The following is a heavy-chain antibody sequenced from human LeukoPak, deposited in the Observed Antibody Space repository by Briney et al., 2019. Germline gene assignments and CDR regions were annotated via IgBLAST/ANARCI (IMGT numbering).Heavy chain of an antibody. J-gene: IGHJ4*02. CDR3: AKRGVVIRVILVAFHKEAYYFDS. CDR2: ISGSGGGT. D-gene: IGHD3-22*01. Sequence: QPGGSLRLSCAVSGITLSNYGMSWVRQAPGKGLEWVAGISGSGGGTTYADSVRGRFTISRDNSKNTLYLQMNSLRAEDTAVYFCAKRGVVIRVILVAFHKEAYYFDSWGQGALVTVSS. V-gene: IGHV3-23*01. CDR1: GITLSNYG.